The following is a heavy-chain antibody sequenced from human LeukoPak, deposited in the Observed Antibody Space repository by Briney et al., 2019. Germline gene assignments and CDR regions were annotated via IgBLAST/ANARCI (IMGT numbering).Heavy chain of an antibody. V-gene: IGHV3-21*01. Sequence: GGSLRLSCAASGFTFSTYSMNWVRQAPGKGLEWVSSIDTTTNYIYYGASVKGRFTISRDNAKNSLYLQMNGLRAEDTAVYYCARGRSITLLRGVAMSDGFDFWGQGAMVTVSS. J-gene: IGHJ3*01. D-gene: IGHD3-10*01. CDR2: IDTTTNYI. CDR3: ARGRSITLLRGVAMSDGFDF. CDR1: GFTFSTYS.